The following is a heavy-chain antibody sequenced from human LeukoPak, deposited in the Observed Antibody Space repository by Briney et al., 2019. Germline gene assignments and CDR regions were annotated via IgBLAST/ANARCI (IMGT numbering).Heavy chain of an antibody. D-gene: IGHD5-24*01. CDR2: IWYDGSHR. V-gene: IGHV3-33*01. CDR3: VRDNAAADGALDY. CDR1: GFTFSSHG. Sequence: GGSLRLSCVASGFTFSSHGMHWVRQAPGKGLEWVAVIWYDGSHRYYPDSVKGRFTISRDNSKNTLFPQMDSLRVDDTAVYYCVRDNAAADGALDYWGQGSLVTVSS. J-gene: IGHJ4*02.